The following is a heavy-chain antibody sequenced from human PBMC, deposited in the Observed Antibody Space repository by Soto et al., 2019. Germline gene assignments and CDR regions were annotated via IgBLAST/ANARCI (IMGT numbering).Heavy chain of an antibody. J-gene: IGHJ4*02. V-gene: IGHV4-30-4*01. CDR2: IYDGGRT. CDR1: GGSISTVDYW. CDR3: ARGPSGDKVDS. D-gene: IGHD7-27*01. Sequence: QVQLQESGPGLVKPSQTLSLTCTVSGGSISTVDYWWSWIRQSPDMGLEWIGHIYDGGRTYNHPPLESRVTMSVDPSKRQLSPTLTSVSAADTAVYYCARGPSGDKVDSWGQGTLVTVSS.